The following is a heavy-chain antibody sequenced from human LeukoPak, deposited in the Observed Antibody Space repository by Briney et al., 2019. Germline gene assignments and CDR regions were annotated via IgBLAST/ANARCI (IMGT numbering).Heavy chain of an antibody. Sequence: ASVKVSCKASGYTFTGYYMHWVRQAPGQGLEWMGWINPNSGGTNYAQKFQGRVTMTRDTSISTAYMELSRLRSDDTAVYYCAGDSGYCTNGVCYRFDPWGQGTLVTVSS. CDR2: INPNSGGT. CDR3: AGDSGYCTNGVCYRFDP. J-gene: IGHJ5*02. CDR1: GYTFTGYY. V-gene: IGHV1-2*02. D-gene: IGHD2-8*01.